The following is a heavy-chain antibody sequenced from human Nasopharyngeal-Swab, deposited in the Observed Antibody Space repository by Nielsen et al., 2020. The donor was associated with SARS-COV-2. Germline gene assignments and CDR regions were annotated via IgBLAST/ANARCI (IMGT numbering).Heavy chain of an antibody. Sequence: VRQAPGQGLEWMGIINPSGGSTSYAQKLQGRVTMTRDTSTSTVYLELSSLRSDDTAVYYCARVGVGYSGYDSVDYWGQGTLVTVSS. V-gene: IGHV1-46*01. J-gene: IGHJ4*02. D-gene: IGHD5-12*01. CDR3: ARVGVGYSGYDSVDY. CDR2: INPSGGST.